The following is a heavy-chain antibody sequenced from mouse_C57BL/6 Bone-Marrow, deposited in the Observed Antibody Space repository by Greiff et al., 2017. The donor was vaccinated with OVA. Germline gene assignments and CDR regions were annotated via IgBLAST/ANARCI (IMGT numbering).Heavy chain of an antibody. D-gene: IGHD1-1*01. V-gene: IGHV1-81*01. J-gene: IGHJ4*01. CDR3: ARRRYYGSSPLYAMDY. Sequence: VQLQQSGAELARPGASVKLSCKASGYTFTSYGISWVKQRTGQGLEWIGEIYPRSGNTYYNEKFKGKATLTADKSSSPAYLELRSLTSEDSAVYFCARRRYYGSSPLYAMDYWGQGTSVTVSS. CDR1: GYTFTSYG. CDR2: IYPRSGNT.